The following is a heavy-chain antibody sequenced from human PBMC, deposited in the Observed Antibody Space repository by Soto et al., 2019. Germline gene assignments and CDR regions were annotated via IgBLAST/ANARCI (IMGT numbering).Heavy chain of an antibody. CDR2: IYYSGSP. V-gene: IGHV4-39*02. CDR1: GVSISSSSYY. J-gene: IGHJ3*02. D-gene: IGHD2-15*01. Sequence: SETLSLTCPVSGVSISSSSYYWGWIRQPPGKGLEWIGSIYYSGSPYYTPSLKSRVTISVDTSKNQFSLKLSSVTAADTAVYYCARDCSGGSCYLWDAFDIWGQGTMVTVSS. CDR3: ARDCSGGSCYLWDAFDI.